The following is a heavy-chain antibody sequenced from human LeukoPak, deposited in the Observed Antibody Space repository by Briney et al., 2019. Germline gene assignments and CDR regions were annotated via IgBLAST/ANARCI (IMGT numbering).Heavy chain of an antibody. CDR2: ISGSGGST. V-gene: IGHV3-23*01. D-gene: IGHD3-22*01. Sequence: QPGGSLRLSCAASGFTFSSYAMSWVRQAPGKGLEWVSAISGSGGSTYYADSVKGRFTISRDNPKNTLYLQMNSLRAEDAAVYYCAKGYDSSGYSAAWFDPWGQGTLVTVSS. CDR1: GFTFSSYA. J-gene: IGHJ5*02. CDR3: AKGYDSSGYSAAWFDP.